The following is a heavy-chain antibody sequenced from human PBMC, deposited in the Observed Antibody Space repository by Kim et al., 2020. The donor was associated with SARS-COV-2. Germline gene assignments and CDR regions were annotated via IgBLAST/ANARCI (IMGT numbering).Heavy chain of an antibody. J-gene: IGHJ4*02. V-gene: IGHV4-61*01. D-gene: IGHD6-19*01. CDR3: ARTQWPRPWLFDY. Sequence: SETLSLTCTVSGGSVNSGSYYWSWIRQPPGKGLEWIGNIYSSGSASYNPSFKSRVTISVDTSKNQFSLKLSSVTAADTAVYYCARTQWPRPWLFDYWGQGTLVTVSS. CDR1: GGSVNSGSYY. CDR2: IYSSGSA.